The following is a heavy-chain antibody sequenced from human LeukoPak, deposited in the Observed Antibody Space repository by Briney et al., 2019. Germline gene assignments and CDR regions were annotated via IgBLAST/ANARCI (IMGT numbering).Heavy chain of an antibody. CDR2: IYHSGST. CDR1: GGSISSGGYY. CDR3: ARDAPYGSGRNFDY. J-gene: IGHJ4*02. Sequence: SETLSLTCTVSGGSISSGGYYWSWIRQPPGKGLEWIGYIYHSGSTYYNPSLKSRVTISVDKSKNQFSLKLSSVTAADTAVYYCARDAPYGSGRNFDYWGQGTLVTVSS. V-gene: IGHV4-30-2*01. D-gene: IGHD3-10*01.